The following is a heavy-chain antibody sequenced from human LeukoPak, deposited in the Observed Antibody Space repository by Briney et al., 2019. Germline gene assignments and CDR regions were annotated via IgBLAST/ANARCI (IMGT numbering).Heavy chain of an antibody. Sequence: SETLSLTCTVSGGSISSYYWSWIRQPPGKGLEWMGYIYYSGSTNYNPSLKSRVTISADTSKNQSSLKLSSVTAADTAVYYCTSDGSDYFDSWGHGTLVTVAS. D-gene: IGHD5-12*01. CDR3: TSDGSDYFDS. CDR1: GGSISSYY. J-gene: IGHJ4*01. V-gene: IGHV4-59*01. CDR2: IYYSGST.